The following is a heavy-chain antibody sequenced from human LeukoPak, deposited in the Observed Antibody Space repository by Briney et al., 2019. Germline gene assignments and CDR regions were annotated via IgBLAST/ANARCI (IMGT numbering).Heavy chain of an antibody. CDR2: ISSSSSYI. CDR1: GFTFSIYN. V-gene: IGHV3-21*01. D-gene: IGHD6-19*01. J-gene: IGHJ4*02. Sequence: PGGSLRLSCVGSGFTFSIYNMNWVRQAPGKGLEWVSSISSSSSYIYYADSVKGRFTISRDNSKNTLYLQMNSLRAEDTAVYYCARDFSGWQTFDYWGQGTLATVSS. CDR3: ARDFSGWQTFDY.